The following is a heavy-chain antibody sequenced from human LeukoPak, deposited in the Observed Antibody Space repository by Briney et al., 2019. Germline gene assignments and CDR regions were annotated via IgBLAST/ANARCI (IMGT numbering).Heavy chain of an antibody. V-gene: IGHV3-48*01. D-gene: IGHD3-22*01. CDR2: ISSSSSTI. CDR1: GFTLGSYT. CDR3: AKDLSYYYDSSGYQRAFDI. Sequence: EGSLRLSCAASGFTLGSYTMNWVRQDPGKGLEWVSYISSSSSTIQYADSVKGRFTISRDNAENSLYLQMNSLGVEDTALYYCAKDLSYYYDSSGYQRAFDIWGQGTMVTVSS. J-gene: IGHJ3*02.